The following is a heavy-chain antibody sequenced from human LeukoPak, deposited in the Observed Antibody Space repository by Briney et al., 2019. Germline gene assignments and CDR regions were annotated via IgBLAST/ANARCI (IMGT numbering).Heavy chain of an antibody. V-gene: IGHV3-11*04. Sequence: GGSLRLSCAASGFTFSDYYMNWIRQAPGKGLEWVSYISSSGNTIYDADSVKGRFTTSRDNSKNTVYVQLNSLRAEDTAVYYCAKEGRSPVRAFDYWGQGTLVTVSS. CDR2: ISSSGNTI. CDR3: AKEGRSPVRAFDY. CDR1: GFTFSDYY. J-gene: IGHJ4*02. D-gene: IGHD3-10*01.